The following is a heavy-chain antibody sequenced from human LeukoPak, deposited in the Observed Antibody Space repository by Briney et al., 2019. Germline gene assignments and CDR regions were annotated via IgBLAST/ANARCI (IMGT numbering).Heavy chain of an antibody. CDR2: ISSSSSTI. V-gene: IGHV3-48*01. CDR1: GFTFSSYS. Sequence: GGXLRLSCAASGFTFSSYSMNWVRQAPGKGLEGVSYISSSSSTIYYADSVKGRFTISRDNDKNSLYMQMNRLRAEDTAVYYCARDCLTMVRGVVVTSYYYYMDVWGKGTTVTVSS. CDR3: ARDCLTMVRGVVVTSYYYYMDV. J-gene: IGHJ6*03. D-gene: IGHD3-10*01.